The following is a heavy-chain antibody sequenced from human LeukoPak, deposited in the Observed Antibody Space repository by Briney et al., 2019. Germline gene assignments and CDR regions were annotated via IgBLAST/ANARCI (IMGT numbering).Heavy chain of an antibody. CDR1: RFTFSSCS. V-gene: IGHV3-21*01. CDR3: ARDSIQQQLVLEDRGYPYYFEH. CDR2: ISSSGNYI. J-gene: IGHJ4*02. Sequence: GGSLRLSCAASRFTFSSCSMNWVRQAPGKGLEWVSSISSSGNYIYYADSVKGRFTISRDNAKNSLYLQMNSLRAEDTAVYYCARDSIQQQLVLEDRGYPYYFEHWGQGTLVTVSS. D-gene: IGHD6-13*01.